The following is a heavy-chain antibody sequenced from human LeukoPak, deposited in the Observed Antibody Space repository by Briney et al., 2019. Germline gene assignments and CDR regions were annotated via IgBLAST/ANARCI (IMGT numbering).Heavy chain of an antibody. CDR2: IGSSSIYI. V-gene: IGHV3-21*01. Sequence: GGSLTLSCAASGFTFSSYSMNWVSQAPGKERERVSSIGSSSIYIYYADSVKGRFTISRDNAQNSLNLQINSLRAEDTAVYYCARDIAVAGTSDFDYWGQGTLVTVSS. CDR3: ARDIAVAGTSDFDY. CDR1: GFTFSSYS. J-gene: IGHJ4*02. D-gene: IGHD6-19*01.